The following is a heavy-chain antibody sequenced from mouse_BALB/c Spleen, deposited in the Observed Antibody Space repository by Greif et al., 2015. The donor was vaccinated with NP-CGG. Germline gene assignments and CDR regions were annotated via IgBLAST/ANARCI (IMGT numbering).Heavy chain of an antibody. CDR2: INPSTGYT. CDR1: GYTFTSYW. J-gene: IGHJ3*01. Sequence: QVQLQQSGAELAKPGASVKMSCKASGYTFTSYWMHWVKQRPGQGLEWIGYINPSTGYTEYNQKFKDKATLTADKSSSTAYMQLSSLTSEDSAVYYCAKLYDGYNVGFAYWGQGTLVTVSA. D-gene: IGHD2-3*01. CDR3: AKLYDGYNVGFAY. V-gene: IGHV1-7*01.